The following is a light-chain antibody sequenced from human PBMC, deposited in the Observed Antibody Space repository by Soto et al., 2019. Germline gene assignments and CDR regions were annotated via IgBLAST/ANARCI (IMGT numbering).Light chain of an antibody. CDR1: SYSIGAGYD. CDR3: QSYDSSLSGFYV. V-gene: IGLV1-40*01. CDR2: GNS. J-gene: IGLJ1*01. Sequence: QSVLTQPPSVSGAPGQRVTISCTGNSYSIGAGYDVHWYQHLPGTAPKLLISGNSNRPSGVPDRFSGSKSGTSASLAITGLQAEDEADYYCQSYDSSLSGFYVFGTGTKLTVL.